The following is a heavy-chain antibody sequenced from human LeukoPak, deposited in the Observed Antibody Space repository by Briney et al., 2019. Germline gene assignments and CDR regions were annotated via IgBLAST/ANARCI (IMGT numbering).Heavy chain of an antibody. CDR1: GGSISSYY. V-gene: IGHV4-4*07. D-gene: IGHD3-10*01. J-gene: IGHJ6*02. CDR2: IYTSGST. Sequence: SETLSLTCTVSGGSISSYYWNWIRQPAGKGLEWIGRIYTSGSTNYSPSLESRVTMSIDTSENQFSLKLSSVTAADTAVYYCARFYGSGNYYGLDVWGQGTTVTVSS. CDR3: ARFYGSGNYYGLDV.